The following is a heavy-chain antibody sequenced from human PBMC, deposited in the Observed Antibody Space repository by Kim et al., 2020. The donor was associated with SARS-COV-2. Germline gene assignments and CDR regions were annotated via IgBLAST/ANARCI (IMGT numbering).Heavy chain of an antibody. D-gene: IGHD2-15*01. Sequence: ASVKVSCKASGYTFTSYDINWVRQATGQGLEWMGWMNPNSGNTGYAQKFQGRVTMTRNTSISTAYMELSSLRSEDTAVYYCARVPSWRIVVVVAVHYYYYGMDVWGQGTTVTVSS. J-gene: IGHJ6*02. CDR2: MNPNSGNT. V-gene: IGHV1-8*01. CDR3: ARVPSWRIVVVVAVHYYYYGMDV. CDR1: GYTFTSYD.